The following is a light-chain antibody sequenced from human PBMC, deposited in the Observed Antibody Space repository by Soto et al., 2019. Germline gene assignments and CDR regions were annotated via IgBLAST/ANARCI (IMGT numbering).Light chain of an antibody. J-gene: IGKJ5*01. V-gene: IGKV3-20*01. CDR1: QSVSSAY. CDR2: DVS. CDR3: QQYGRSPT. Sequence: EIVLAQSPGILSLSPGERATLSCRSSQSVSSAYLAWYQQKPGQAPRPLIYDVSSRATGVPDRFSGSGSATDFTLTISSLEPEDFAVYYCQQYGRSPTFGQGTRLE.